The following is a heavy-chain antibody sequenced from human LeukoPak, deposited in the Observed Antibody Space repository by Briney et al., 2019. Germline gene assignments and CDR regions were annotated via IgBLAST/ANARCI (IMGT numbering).Heavy chain of an antibody. CDR3: ARDRGTGYADY. Sequence: ASVKVSCKASGYTFTSYYMHWVRQAPGQGLEWMGIINPSGGSTSYAQKFQGRVTMTRDMSTSTVYMELSSLRSEDTAVYYCARDRGTGYADYWGQGTLVTVSS. CDR2: INPSGGST. CDR1: GYTFTSYY. J-gene: IGHJ4*02. V-gene: IGHV1-46*01. D-gene: IGHD3/OR15-3a*01.